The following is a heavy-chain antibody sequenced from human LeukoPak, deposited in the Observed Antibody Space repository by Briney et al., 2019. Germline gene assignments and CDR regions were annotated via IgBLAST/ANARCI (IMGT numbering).Heavy chain of an antibody. CDR2: IYYSGST. J-gene: IGHJ5*02. Sequence: SKTLSLTCTVSGGSISSSSYHWGWIRQPPGKGLEWIGSIYYSGSTYNNPSLRSRVTISVDTSKNQFSLKLSSVTAADTAVYYCARHSVIVLTAYAIPNWFHPWGQGILVTVSS. CDR1: GGSISSSSYH. D-gene: IGHD2-8*01. V-gene: IGHV4-39*01. CDR3: ARHSVIVLTAYAIPNWFHP.